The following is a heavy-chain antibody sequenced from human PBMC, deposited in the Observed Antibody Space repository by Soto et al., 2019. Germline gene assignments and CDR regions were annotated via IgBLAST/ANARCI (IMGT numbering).Heavy chain of an antibody. J-gene: IGHJ4*02. Sequence: SETLSLTCSVSGASISTSSDFWGWIRQAPGKGLEWIGNVYQSGTTRLNPSLKSRVSIFVDRSKNQFPLELNSATAADRAVYYCARQPESTSYFDYWGQGILVTVS. V-gene: IGHV4-39*01. D-gene: IGHD2-2*01. CDR3: ARQPESTSYFDY. CDR2: VYQSGTT. CDR1: GASISTSSDF.